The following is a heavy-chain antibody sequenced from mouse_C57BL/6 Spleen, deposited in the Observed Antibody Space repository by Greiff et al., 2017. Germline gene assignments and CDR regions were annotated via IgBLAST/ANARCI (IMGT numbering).Heavy chain of an antibody. J-gene: IGHJ1*03. CDR3: ASSPGGPWYFDV. Sequence: QVQLQQPGAELVKPGASVKLSCKASGYTFTSYWMHWVKQRPGQGLEWIGMIHPNSGSTKYNEKFKSKATLTVDKSSSTAYMPLSSLTSADSAFYSLASSPGGPWYFDVWGTGTTVTVSS. CDR1: GYTFTSYW. V-gene: IGHV1-64*01. CDR2: IHPNSGST.